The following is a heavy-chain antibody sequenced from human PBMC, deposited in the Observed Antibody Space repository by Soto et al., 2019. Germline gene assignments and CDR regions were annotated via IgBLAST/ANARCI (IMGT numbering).Heavy chain of an antibody. V-gene: IGHV3-23*01. CDR2: ITHTGETT. CDR3: AKGVAGSMSYDFDS. CDR1: GFTFSRFA. Sequence: EVQLLESGGGLEQPGGSLRLSCAASGFTFSRFAIIWVRQTPGKGLEWISSITHTGETTYYADSVKGRFTITRDNSKNTVFLHMSTLGDEDTAMYYCAKGVAGSMSYDFDSWGQGSQVTVSS. D-gene: IGHD3-10*01. J-gene: IGHJ4*02.